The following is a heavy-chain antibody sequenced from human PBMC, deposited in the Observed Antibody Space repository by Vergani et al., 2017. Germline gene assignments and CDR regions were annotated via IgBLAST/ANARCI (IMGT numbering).Heavy chain of an antibody. CDR3: ARGGLVTATTIDY. D-gene: IGHD1-20*01. CDR2: ISSSRLDV. J-gene: IGHJ4*02. CDR1: GFTVSSNY. V-gene: IGHV3-11*04. Sequence: VQLVESGGGLVQPGGSLRLSCAASGFTVSSNYMSWVRQAPGKGLEWVAYISSSRLDVAYADFVRGRFTVSRNNAKNTLNLQMNNLGVEDTAVYYCARGGLVTATTIDYWGQGTLVTVSS.